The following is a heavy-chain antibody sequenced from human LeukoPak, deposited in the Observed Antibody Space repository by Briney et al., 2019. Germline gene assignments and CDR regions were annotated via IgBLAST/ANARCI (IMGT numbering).Heavy chain of an antibody. V-gene: IGHV5-51*01. J-gene: IGHJ4*02. CDR1: GYSFTTYW. Sequence: GESLKISCQGSGYSFTTYWIGWVRQMPGKGLEWMGIIFPGDSETIYSPSFQGQVTISADKSINTAYLQWSSLQASDTAMYYCARTADISTGFGSDYWGQGTLVTVSS. D-gene: IGHD3-9*01. CDR3: ARTADISTGFGSDY. CDR2: IFPGDSET.